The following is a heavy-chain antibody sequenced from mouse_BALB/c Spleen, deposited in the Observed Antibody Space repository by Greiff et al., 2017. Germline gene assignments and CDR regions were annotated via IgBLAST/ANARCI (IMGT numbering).Heavy chain of an antibody. V-gene: IGHV1S81*02. CDR2: INPSNGGT. Sequence: QVQLQQSGAELVKPGASVKLSCKASGYTFTSYYMYWVKQRPGQGLEWIGEINPSNGGTNFNEKFKSKATLTVDKSSSTAYMQLSSLTSEDSAVYYCTRLVWPGYYYAMDYWGQGTSVTVSS. J-gene: IGHJ4*01. CDR3: TRLVWPGYYYAMDY. CDR1: GYTFTSYY. D-gene: IGHD2-10*02.